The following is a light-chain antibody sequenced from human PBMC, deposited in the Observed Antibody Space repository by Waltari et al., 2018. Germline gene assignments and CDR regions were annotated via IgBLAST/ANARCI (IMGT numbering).Light chain of an antibody. J-gene: IGKJ1*01. CDR2: LGS. CDR3: MQSLQSRT. V-gene: IGKV2-28*01. CDR1: QSLLHASGYIY. Sequence: DIVVTQSPLSLPVTPGEPASISCRSSQSLLHASGYIYLDWYLQKPGQSPQLLVYLGSNRASGVTDRFSGGGSGTDFTLKISRVEAEDVGVYYCMQSLQSRTFGQGTKVEIK.